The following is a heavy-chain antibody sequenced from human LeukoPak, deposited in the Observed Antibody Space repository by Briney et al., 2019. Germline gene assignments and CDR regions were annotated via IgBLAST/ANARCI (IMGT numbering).Heavy chain of an antibody. D-gene: IGHD7-27*01. CDR1: GFTFSSYG. CDR2: IRYDGSNK. Sequence: PGGSLRLSCAAPGFTFSSYGMHWVRQAPGKGLEWVAFIRYDGSNKYYADSVKGRFTISRDNSKNTLYLQMNDLRPEDTAVYYCIRDRAWGLTNIWYYHMDVWGRGTTVSVSS. CDR3: IRDRAWGLTNIWYYHMDV. V-gene: IGHV3-30*02. J-gene: IGHJ6*03.